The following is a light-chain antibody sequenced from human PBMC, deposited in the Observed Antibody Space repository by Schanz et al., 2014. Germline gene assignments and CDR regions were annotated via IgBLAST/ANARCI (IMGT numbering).Light chain of an antibody. CDR2: GAS. CDR1: HSVAND. J-gene: IGKJ4*01. V-gene: IGKV3D-15*01. Sequence: PGERATLSCRASHSVANDYLAWYQQKPGQAPRLLIYGASARPTAIPGRFSGSGSGTDFTLTITSLQSEDFAVYYCQQYNHWPPFFGGGTKVEI. CDR3: QQYNHWPPF.